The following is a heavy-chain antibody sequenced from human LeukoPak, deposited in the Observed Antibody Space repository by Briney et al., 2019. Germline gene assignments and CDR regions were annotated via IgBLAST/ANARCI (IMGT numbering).Heavy chain of an antibody. V-gene: IGHV3-48*04. CDR1: GFTFSSYS. D-gene: IGHD4-17*01. J-gene: IGHJ4*02. CDR3: ARIPSHYGDLVYDY. CDR2: ISSSGSTI. Sequence: GGSLRLSCAASGFTFSSYSMNWVRQAPGKGLEWVSSISSSGSTIYYADSVKGRFTISRDNAKNSPYLQMNSLRAEDTAVYYCARIPSHYGDLVYDYWGQGTLVTVSS.